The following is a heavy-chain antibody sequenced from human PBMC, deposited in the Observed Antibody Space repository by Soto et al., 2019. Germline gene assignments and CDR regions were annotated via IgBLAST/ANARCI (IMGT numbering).Heavy chain of an antibody. D-gene: IGHD5-12*01. CDR1: GFTFDDYA. J-gene: IGHJ4*02. CDR3: AKGKRGYSGYRTNYFDY. Sequence: EVQLVESGGGLVQPGRTLRLSCAASGFTFDDYAMHWVRQAPGKGLEWVSGISWNSGSIGYADSVKGRFTISRDNAKNSLYLQMNSLRAVDTALYYCAKGKRGYSGYRTNYFDYWGQGTLVTVSS. CDR2: ISWNSGSI. V-gene: IGHV3-9*01.